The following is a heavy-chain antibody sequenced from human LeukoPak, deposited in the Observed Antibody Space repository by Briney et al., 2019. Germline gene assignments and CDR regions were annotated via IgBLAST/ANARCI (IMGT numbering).Heavy chain of an antibody. V-gene: IGHV5-10-1*01. CDR3: ARLRTDSGYDYMYFHH. J-gene: IGHJ1*01. CDR1: GYSFSSYW. D-gene: IGHD5-12*01. Sequence: GESLKISFKGSGYSFSSYWISWVRQMPGKGVEWMGRIVTSDSYTSYSPSFEGHVTISADESTSTAYLQWSSLKASDTAMYYCARLRTDSGYDYMYFHHWGQGTLVTVSS. CDR2: IVTSDSYT.